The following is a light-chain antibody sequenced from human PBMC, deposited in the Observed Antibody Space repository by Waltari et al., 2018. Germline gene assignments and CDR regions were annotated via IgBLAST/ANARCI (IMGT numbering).Light chain of an antibody. J-gene: IGLJ7*01. Sequence: QSVLTQPPSVSAAPGQRVTISCSGGRSNMGHNYVSWYRQFPGTAPKLLIYEDTERPSGIAGRFSGSKSGTSATLEITGLQAGDEADYYCGTWDSSLSGAVFGGGTHLTVL. CDR1: RSNMGHNY. V-gene: IGLV1-51*02. CDR2: EDT. CDR3: GTWDSSLSGAV.